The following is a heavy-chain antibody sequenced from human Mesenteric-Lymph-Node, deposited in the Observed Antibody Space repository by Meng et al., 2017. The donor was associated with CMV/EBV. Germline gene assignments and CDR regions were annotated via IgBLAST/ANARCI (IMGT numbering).Heavy chain of an antibody. D-gene: IGHD4-17*01. V-gene: IGHV3-7*03. J-gene: IGHJ4*02. Sequence: GESLKISCAASGFNFNLYWMSWVRQAPGKGLEWVANIKEDGSVQYYVDSVKGRFTISRDNAKNSLYLQMNSLRAEDTAVYYCARDVGRDYDPSDYFDYWGQGTLVTVSS. CDR1: GFNFNLYW. CDR2: IKEDGSVQ. CDR3: ARDVGRDYDPSDYFDY.